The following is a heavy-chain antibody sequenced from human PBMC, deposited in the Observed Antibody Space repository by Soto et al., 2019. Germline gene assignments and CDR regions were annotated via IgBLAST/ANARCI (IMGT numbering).Heavy chain of an antibody. CDR2: IYYSGST. J-gene: IGHJ6*02. CDR1: GGSISSYY. D-gene: IGHD5-18*01. Sequence: PSETLSLTCTVSGGSISSYYWSWIRQPPGKGLEWIGYIYYSGSTNYNPSLKSRVTISVDTSKNQFSLKLSSVTAADTAVYYCARSPRYGRYYYYYGMDVWGQGTTVTVS. V-gene: IGHV4-59*01. CDR3: ARSPRYGRYYYYYGMDV.